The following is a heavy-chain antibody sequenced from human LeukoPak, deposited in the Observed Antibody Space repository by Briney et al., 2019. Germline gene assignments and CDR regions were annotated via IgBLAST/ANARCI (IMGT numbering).Heavy chain of an antibody. CDR1: GFTFSSYG. V-gene: IGHV3-30*18. Sequence: GRSLRVSCAASGFTFSSYGMHWVRQAPGKGLEWVAVISYDGSNKYYADSVKGRFSISRDNSKNTLYLQMNSLRAEDTAVYYCAKEDYYDREGMDVWGQGTTVTVSS. D-gene: IGHD3-22*01. J-gene: IGHJ6*02. CDR2: ISYDGSNK. CDR3: AKEDYYDREGMDV.